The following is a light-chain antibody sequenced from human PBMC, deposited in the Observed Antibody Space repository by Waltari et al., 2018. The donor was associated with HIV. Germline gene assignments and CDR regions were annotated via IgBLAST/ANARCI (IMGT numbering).Light chain of an antibody. CDR1: SSDLGGYNY. Sequence: QSALTHPPSASGSPGQSVTMSCTGTSSDLGGYNYVSWYQQHPGKAPKLIMTEVTKRPSGVPDRFSGSKSGNTASLTVSGLQAEDEAHYYCSSYAPTNKFYVLFGGGTTLTVL. V-gene: IGLV2-8*01. CDR3: SSYAPTNKFYVL. J-gene: IGLJ2*01. CDR2: EVT.